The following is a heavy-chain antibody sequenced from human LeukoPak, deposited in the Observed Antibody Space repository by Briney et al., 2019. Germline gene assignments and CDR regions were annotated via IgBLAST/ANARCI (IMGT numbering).Heavy chain of an antibody. CDR1: GGTFSSYA. Sequence: SVKVSCKASGGTFSSYAISWVRQAPGQGLEWMGRIIPILGIANYAQKFLGRVTITADKSTSTAYMELSSLRSEDTAVYYCARDGDLYQLLYYFDYWGQGTLVTVSS. D-gene: IGHD2-2*01. CDR3: ARDGDLYQLLYYFDY. J-gene: IGHJ4*02. V-gene: IGHV1-69*04. CDR2: IIPILGIA.